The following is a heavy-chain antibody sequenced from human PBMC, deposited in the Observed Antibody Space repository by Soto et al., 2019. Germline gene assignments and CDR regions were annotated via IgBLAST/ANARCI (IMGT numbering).Heavy chain of an antibody. CDR3: ARHSIKIFGVVMSSWLAL. Sequence: KGLEWIGYIYYSGSTNYNPSLKSRVTISVVTSKHQFSLKLSSVPAADTAVYYCARHSIKIFGVVMSSWLALRGHGTLVTGTS. V-gene: IGHV4-59*08. J-gene: IGHJ4*01. D-gene: IGHD3-3*01. CDR2: IYYSGST.